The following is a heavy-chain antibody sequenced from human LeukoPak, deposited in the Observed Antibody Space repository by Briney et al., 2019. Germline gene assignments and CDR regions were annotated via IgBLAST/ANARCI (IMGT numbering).Heavy chain of an antibody. D-gene: IGHD3-16*02. Sequence: ASVKVSCKASGYTFTAYYMHWVRQAPGQGLEWMGRINPNSGGTNHAQKFQGRVTMTRDTSISTAYMELSRLRSDDTAVYYCARDRYKEAFDIWGQGTMVTVSS. CDR1: GYTFTAYY. V-gene: IGHV1-2*06. J-gene: IGHJ3*02. CDR2: INPNSGGT. CDR3: ARDRYKEAFDI.